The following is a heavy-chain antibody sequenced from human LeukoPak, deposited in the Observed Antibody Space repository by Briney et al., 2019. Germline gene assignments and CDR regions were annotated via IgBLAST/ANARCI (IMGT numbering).Heavy chain of an antibody. CDR3: ARDMGPYGGSPGAS. D-gene: IGHD4-23*01. Sequence: GGSLRLSCAASGFTFSGYWMHWVGQGPGKGLVWVSRVATGGTGPSYADSVKGRFTISRDNAKNTLYLQMNSLSAEDTAVYFCARDMGPYGGSPGASWGQGTLVTVSS. CDR1: GFTFSGYW. J-gene: IGHJ5*02. CDR2: VATGGTGP. V-gene: IGHV3-74*01.